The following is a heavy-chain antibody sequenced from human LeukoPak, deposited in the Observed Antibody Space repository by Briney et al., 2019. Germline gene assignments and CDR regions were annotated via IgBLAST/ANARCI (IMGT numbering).Heavy chain of an antibody. V-gene: IGHV1-2*07. Sequence: ASVKVSCKASGFTFIGYYMHWMRQAPGQGLEWLGWINPNSGSTNYPHAFEGRVTITRDTSISTAYMELSSLSSYDTAMYYCARDLTSDAFDVWGEGTMITVP. CDR1: GFTFIGYY. J-gene: IGHJ3*01. CDR3: ARDLTSDAFDV. CDR2: INPNSGST.